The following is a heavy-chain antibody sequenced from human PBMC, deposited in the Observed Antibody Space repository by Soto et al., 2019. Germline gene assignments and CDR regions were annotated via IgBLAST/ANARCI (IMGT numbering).Heavy chain of an antibody. CDR1: GDTFTSYY. Sequence: ASVKVSCKAPGDTFTSYYLNWVRQAPGQGLEWMGVINPHGGSTKYAQKFQGRITMTRDTSRSTVYMELSSLWSDDTAIYYCARSSGGNFGIIIEGSNWFDPWGQGTLVTVSS. D-gene: IGHD3-3*01. V-gene: IGHV1-46*01. CDR2: INPHGGST. CDR3: ARSSGGNFGIIIEGSNWFDP. J-gene: IGHJ5*02.